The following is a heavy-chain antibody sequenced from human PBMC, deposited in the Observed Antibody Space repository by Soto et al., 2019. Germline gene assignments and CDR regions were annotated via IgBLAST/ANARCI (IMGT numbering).Heavy chain of an antibody. J-gene: IGHJ5*02. D-gene: IGHD3-10*01. CDR1: GYTFTSYG. CDR3: ARVLMVRGVGWFDP. V-gene: IGHV1-18*01. CDR2: ISGYNGNT. Sequence: QVQLVQSGAEVKKPGASVKVSCKASGYTFTSYGISWVRQAPGQGLEWMGWISGYNGNTNYAQKLQGRVTMTTDTXXNTAYMELRSLRSDDTAVYYCARVLMVRGVGWFDPWGQGTLVTVSS.